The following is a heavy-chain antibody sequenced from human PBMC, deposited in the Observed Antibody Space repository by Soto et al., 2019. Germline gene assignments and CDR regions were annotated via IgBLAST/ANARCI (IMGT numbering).Heavy chain of an antibody. D-gene: IGHD6-19*01. CDR2: INWNSGSV. Sequence: EVQLVESGGGVVQPGRSLRLSCAAFGFTFEDSAMHWLRQPPGKGLEWVAGINWNSGSVGYADSVKGRFTISRDNANNNLCLQMDSLRAAGAALYYWAKGRGALAVVSNWFDPWGQGTLVTVSS. V-gene: IGHV3-9*01. CDR1: GFTFEDSA. CDR3: AKGRGALAVVSNWFDP. J-gene: IGHJ5*02.